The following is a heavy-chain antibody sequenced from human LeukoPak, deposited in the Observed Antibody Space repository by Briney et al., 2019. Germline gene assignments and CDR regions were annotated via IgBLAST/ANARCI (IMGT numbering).Heavy chain of an antibody. CDR2: FDPEDGGT. J-gene: IGHJ6*02. V-gene: IGHV1-24*01. D-gene: IGHD6-13*01. Sequence: ASVKVSCKVSGYTLTELSMHWVRQAPGKGLEWMGGFDPEDGGTIYAQKFQGRVTMTEDTSTDTAYMELSSLRYEDTAVYYCATGQIQRVAAAGSSQVPFYYYYYGMDVWGQGTTVTVSS. CDR1: GYTLTELS. CDR3: ATGQIQRVAAAGSSQVPFYYYYYGMDV.